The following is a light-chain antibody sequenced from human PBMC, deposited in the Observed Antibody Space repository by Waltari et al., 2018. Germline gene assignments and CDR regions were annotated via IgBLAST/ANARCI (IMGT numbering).Light chain of an antibody. Sequence: QSALTQPASVSGSPGQSITISCTGTSSDGGGYTYVSWYQQHPGKAPKLMIYDVSNRPSGVSNRFSGSKSCNTASLTISGLQAEDEADYYCSSYISSSTLELFGGGTSLTVL. V-gene: IGLV2-14*03. J-gene: IGLJ2*01. CDR3: SSYISSSTLEL. CDR1: SSDGGGYTY. CDR2: DVS.